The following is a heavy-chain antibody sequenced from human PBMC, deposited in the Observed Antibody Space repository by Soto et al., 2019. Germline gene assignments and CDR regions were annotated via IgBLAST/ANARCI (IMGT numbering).Heavy chain of an antibody. D-gene: IGHD6-13*01. V-gene: IGHV3-49*03. Sequence: PGGSLRLSCTASGFTFGDYAMSWFRQAPGKVLEWVGFIRSKAYGGTTEYAASVKGRFTISRDDSKSIAYLQMNSLKTEDTAVYYCTRYSSSKHYYYGMDVWGQGTTVTVSS. CDR2: IRSKAYGGTT. J-gene: IGHJ6*02. CDR3: TRYSSSKHYYYGMDV. CDR1: GFTFGDYA.